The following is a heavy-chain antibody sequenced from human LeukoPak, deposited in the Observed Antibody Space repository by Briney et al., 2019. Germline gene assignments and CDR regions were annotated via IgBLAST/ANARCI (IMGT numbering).Heavy chain of an antibody. CDR2: ISWNSGSI. V-gene: IGHV3-9*01. Sequence: GGSLRLSCAASGFTFDDYAMHWVRQAPGKGLEWVSGISWNSGSIGYADSVKGRFTISRDNAKNSLYLQMNSLRAEDTALYYCAKETPLFVEMATIRYFDYWGQGTLVTVSS. CDR3: AKETPLFVEMATIRYFDY. CDR1: GFTFDDYA. J-gene: IGHJ4*02. D-gene: IGHD5-24*01.